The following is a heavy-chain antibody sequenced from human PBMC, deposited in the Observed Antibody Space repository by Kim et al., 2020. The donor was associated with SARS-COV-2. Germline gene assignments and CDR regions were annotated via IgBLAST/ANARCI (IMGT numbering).Heavy chain of an antibody. V-gene: IGHV6-1*01. CDR2: TYYRSKWYN. Sequence: SQTLSLTCAISGDSVSSNSAAWNWIRQSPSRGLEWLGRTYYRSKWYNDYAVSVKSRITINPDTSKNQFSLQLNSVTPEDTAVHYCARDQRIAVAGYNWFDPWGQGTLVTVSS. CDR3: ARDQRIAVAGYNWFDP. D-gene: IGHD6-19*01. CDR1: GDSVSSNSAA. J-gene: IGHJ5*02.